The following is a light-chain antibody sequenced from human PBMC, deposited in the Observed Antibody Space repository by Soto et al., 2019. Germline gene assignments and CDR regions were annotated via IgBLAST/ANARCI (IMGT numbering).Light chain of an antibody. V-gene: IGLV2-14*01. CDR1: NSDIGGYNY. CDR2: DVI. CDR3: NSCTSTTTYV. J-gene: IGLJ1*01. Sequence: QSALTQPASVCGSPGQSITLSCTGTNSDIGGYNYVSWYQHHPGKSPKLMIYDVINRPSAGPNRFSGSKSGNTASLPISGLQAEDEADYYCNSCTSTTTYVFGTGTKVSGL.